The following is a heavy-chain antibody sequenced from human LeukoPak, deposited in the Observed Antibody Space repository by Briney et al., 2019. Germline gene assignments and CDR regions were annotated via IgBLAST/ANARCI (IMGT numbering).Heavy chain of an antibody. CDR1: GGSISSYY. CDR3: ARDRDSSGLRDFDL. CDR2: IYYSGNT. V-gene: IGHV4-59*01. J-gene: IGHJ2*01. D-gene: IGHD3-22*01. Sequence: SETLSLTCTVSGGSISSYYWSWILQPPRKGLEWIGYIYYSGNTNYNPSLKSRVSISIDTSKNQFFLQLSSATAADTAVYYCARDRDSSGLRDFDLWGRGTLVTVSA.